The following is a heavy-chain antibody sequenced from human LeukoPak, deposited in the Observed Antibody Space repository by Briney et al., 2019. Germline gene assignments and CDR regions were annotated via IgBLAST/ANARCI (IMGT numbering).Heavy chain of an antibody. D-gene: IGHD6-6*01. CDR1: GYTFTGYY. CDR3: ARGETKTIAARLPFDY. CDR2: INPNSGGT. J-gene: IGHJ4*02. Sequence: GASVKVSCKASGYTFTGYYMHWVRQAPGQGLEWMGWINPNSGGTNYAQKFQGRVTMTRDTSISTAYMELSRLRSDDTAVYYCARGETKTIAARLPFDYWGQGTLVTVSS. V-gene: IGHV1-2*02.